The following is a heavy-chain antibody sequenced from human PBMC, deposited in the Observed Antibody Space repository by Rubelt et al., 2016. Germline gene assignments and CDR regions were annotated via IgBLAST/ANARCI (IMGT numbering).Heavy chain of an antibody. CDR2: ISGSGGST. CDR1: GFTFSSYA. V-gene: IGHV3-23*01. Sequence: SGFTFSSYAMSWVRQAPGKGLEWVSGISGSGGSTHHADSVKGRFTISRDNSKNTLYLQMNSLRAEDTAVYYCAKDDCSSTSCSPQGWGQGTLVTVSS. CDR3: AKDDCSSTSCSPQG. J-gene: IGHJ4*02. D-gene: IGHD2-2*01.